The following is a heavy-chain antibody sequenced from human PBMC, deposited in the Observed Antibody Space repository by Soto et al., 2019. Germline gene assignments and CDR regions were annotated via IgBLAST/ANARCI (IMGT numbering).Heavy chain of an antibody. CDR3: ATLQMTTVTLYYYYYYMDV. CDR1: GFTFSSYS. Sequence: GGSLRLSCAASGFTFSSYSMNWVRQAPGKGLEWVSSISSSSSYIYYADSVKGRFTISRDNAKNSLYLQMNSLRAEDTAVYYCATLQMTTVTLYYYYYYMDVWGKGTTVTVSS. D-gene: IGHD4-4*01. CDR2: ISSSSSYI. J-gene: IGHJ6*03. V-gene: IGHV3-21*01.